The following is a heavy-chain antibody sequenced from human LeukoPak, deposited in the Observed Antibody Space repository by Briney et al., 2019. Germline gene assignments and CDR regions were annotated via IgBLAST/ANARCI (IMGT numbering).Heavy chain of an antibody. J-gene: IGHJ4*02. CDR1: GFTFSDYA. CDR2: TSHDGDKE. V-gene: IGHV3-30*04. Sequence: SGGSLRLSCAVSGFTFSDYAMHWVRQAPGKGLEWVAVTSHDGDKEYYADSVKGRFTISRDNSKNTLYLQMNSLRAEDTAVYYCAKGLWSMVRGVHDYWGQGTLVTVSS. CDR3: AKGLWSMVRGVHDY. D-gene: IGHD3-10*01.